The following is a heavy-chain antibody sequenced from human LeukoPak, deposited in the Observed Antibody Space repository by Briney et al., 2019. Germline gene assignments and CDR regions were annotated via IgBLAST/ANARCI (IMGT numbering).Heavy chain of an antibody. CDR1: GXRFTSYW. Sequence: GESLKISCKGSGXRFTSYWITWVRQIPGKGLEWMGRIDPSDSYTNYSPSFQGHVTISSDKSISTAYLQLSSLKASDTAIYYCARLRPPNWFDPWGQGTLVTVSS. V-gene: IGHV5-10-1*01. CDR3: ARLRPPNWFDP. J-gene: IGHJ5*02. CDR2: IDPSDSYT.